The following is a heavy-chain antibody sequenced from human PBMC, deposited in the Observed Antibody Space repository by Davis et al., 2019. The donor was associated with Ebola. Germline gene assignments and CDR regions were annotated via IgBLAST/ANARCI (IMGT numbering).Heavy chain of an antibody. V-gene: IGHV6-1*01. CDR3: TRTTRDSGWFIDF. CDR1: GDSVSSNSAA. Sequence: SQTLSLTCAISGDSVSSNSAAWNWIRQSPSRGLEWLGRTYYRSKWYNDYAVSVKSRITINPDTSKNQFSLKLNSVTAADTAVYYCTRTTRDSGWFIDFWGRGTLVTVSS. D-gene: IGHD6-19*01. J-gene: IGHJ4*02. CDR2: TYYRSKWYN.